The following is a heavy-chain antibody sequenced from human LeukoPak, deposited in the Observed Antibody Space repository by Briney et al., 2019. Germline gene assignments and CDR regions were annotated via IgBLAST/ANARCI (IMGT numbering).Heavy chain of an antibody. CDR3: AKAKAPYSSSPIDY. Sequence: PGGSLRLSCAASGFTFSSYAMSWVRQAPGKGLEWVSTISDSGGSTCYADSVKGRFTISRDNSKNTLYLQMNSLRAEDTAVYYCAKAKAPYSSSPIDYWGQGTLVTVSS. D-gene: IGHD6-6*01. CDR2: ISDSGGST. V-gene: IGHV3-23*01. J-gene: IGHJ4*02. CDR1: GFTFSSYA.